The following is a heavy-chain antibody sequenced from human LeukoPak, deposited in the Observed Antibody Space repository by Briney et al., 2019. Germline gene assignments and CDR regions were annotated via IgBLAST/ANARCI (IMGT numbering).Heavy chain of an antibody. J-gene: IGHJ4*02. CDR2: IFYSGST. CDR1: GGSVSSGSYY. V-gene: IGHV4-61*01. Sequence: SETLSLTCAVSGGSVSSGSYYWSWIRQPPGKGLEWIGYIFYSGSTNYNPSLKSRVTISLDTSKNQFSLKLSSVTAADTAVYYCAREREVYYGDYSSSPYFDYWGQGTLVTVSS. CDR3: AREREVYYGDYSSSPYFDY. D-gene: IGHD4-17*01.